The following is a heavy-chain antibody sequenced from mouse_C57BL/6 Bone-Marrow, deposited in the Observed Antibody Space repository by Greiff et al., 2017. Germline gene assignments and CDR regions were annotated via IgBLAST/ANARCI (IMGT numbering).Heavy chain of an antibody. J-gene: IGHJ2*01. CDR3: ENLY. V-gene: IGHV1-81*01. Sequence: VKLMESGAELARPGASVKLSCKASGYTFTSYGISWVKQRTGQGLEWIGEIYPRSGNTYYNEKFKGKATLTADKSSSTAYMERRSLTSEDSAVYFCENLYWGQGTTLTVSS. CDR2: IYPRSGNT. CDR1: GYTFTSYG.